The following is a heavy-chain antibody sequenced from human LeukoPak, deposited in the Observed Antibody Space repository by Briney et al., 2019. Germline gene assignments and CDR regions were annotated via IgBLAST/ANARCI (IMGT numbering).Heavy chain of an antibody. J-gene: IGHJ4*02. V-gene: IGHV3-7*01. D-gene: IGHD4-17*01. CDR2: IKQDGSEK. CDR1: GFTFSSYV. CDR3: AREGPSVTPYY. Sequence: GGSLRLSCAASGFTFSSYVMNWVRQAPGKGLEWVANIKQDGSEKYYVDSVKGRFTISRDNAKNSLYLQMNSLRAEDTAVYYCAREGPSVTPYYWGQGTLVTVSS.